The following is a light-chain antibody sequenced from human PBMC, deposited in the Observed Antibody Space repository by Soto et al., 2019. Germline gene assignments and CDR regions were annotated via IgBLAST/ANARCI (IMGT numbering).Light chain of an antibody. V-gene: IGLV1-51*02. CDR3: GTWDTSLSGEV. J-gene: IGLJ3*02. Sequence: QSVLTQPPSVSAAPGQMVTISCSGSSSNIGNKYVSWYQQLPGTAPKLLIYEDDKRPSGIPDRFSGSKSGTSATLGITGLQTGDEADYYCGTWDTSLSGEVFGGGTKLTVL. CDR2: EDD. CDR1: SSNIGNKY.